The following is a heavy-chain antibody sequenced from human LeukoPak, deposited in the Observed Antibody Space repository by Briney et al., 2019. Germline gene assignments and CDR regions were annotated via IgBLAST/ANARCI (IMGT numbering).Heavy chain of an antibody. CDR3: TTDRGIKARPIFDS. CDR1: GVTITNAY. Sequence: GGSLRLSCAASGVTITNAYLSWARQAPGKGLEWVGRIKSKGDGGTTDYAAPVKGRFTISRDDSKNTLYMQMNSLRSEDTAVYYCTTDRGIKARPIFDSWGQGTLVTVSS. V-gene: IGHV3-15*01. D-gene: IGHD6-6*01. J-gene: IGHJ4*02. CDR2: IKSKGDGGTT.